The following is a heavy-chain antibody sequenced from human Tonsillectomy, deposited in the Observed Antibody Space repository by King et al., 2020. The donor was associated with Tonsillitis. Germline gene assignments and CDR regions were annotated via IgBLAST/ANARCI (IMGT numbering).Heavy chain of an antibody. Sequence: VQLQESGPGLVKPSETLSLTCAVSGYSISSGYYWGWIRQPPGKGLEWIGSIYHSGSTYYNPSLKSRVTISVDTSKNQFSLKLSSVTAAATAVYYCARGVGWFDPWGQGTLVTVSS. J-gene: IGHJ5*02. V-gene: IGHV4-38-2*01. CDR1: GYSISSGYY. CDR3: ARGVGWFDP. D-gene: IGHD1-26*01. CDR2: IYHSGST.